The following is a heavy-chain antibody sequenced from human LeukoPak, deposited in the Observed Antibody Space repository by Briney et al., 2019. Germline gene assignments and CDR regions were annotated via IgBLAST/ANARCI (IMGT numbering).Heavy chain of an antibody. J-gene: IGHJ4*02. CDR1: GFTFSDYY. V-gene: IGHV3-11*01. Sequence: KAGGSLRLSCAASGFTFSDYYMSWVRQAPGKGLGWVSYISSSGSTIYYADSVKGRFTISRDNAKNSLYLQMNSLRAEDTAVYYCARVLYGSGSYYIDYWGQGTLVTVSS. CDR2: ISSSGSTI. CDR3: ARVLYGSGSYYIDY. D-gene: IGHD3-10*01.